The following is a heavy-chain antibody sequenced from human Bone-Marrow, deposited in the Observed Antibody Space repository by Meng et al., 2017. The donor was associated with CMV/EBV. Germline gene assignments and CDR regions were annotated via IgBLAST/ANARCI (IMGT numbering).Heavy chain of an antibody. D-gene: IGHD2-2*01. J-gene: IGHJ6*02. CDR2: IIPIFGTA. V-gene: IGHV1-69*05. CDR3: AREYQLLSWSYYGMDV. CDR1: GGTFSSYA. Sequence: SVKVSCKASGGTFSSYAISWVRQAPGQGLEWMGGIIPIFGTANYAQKFQGRVTMTRDTSTSTVYMELSSLRSEDTAVYYCAREYQLLSWSYYGMDVWGQGTTVTVSS.